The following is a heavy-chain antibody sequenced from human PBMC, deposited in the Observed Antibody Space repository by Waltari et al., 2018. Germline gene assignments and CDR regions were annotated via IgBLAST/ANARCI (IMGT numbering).Heavy chain of an antibody. J-gene: IGHJ4*02. CDR3: ARGGRPQSSWYLSY. CDR1: GGSISSSSYY. Sequence: QVQLQESGPGLVKPSQTLSLTCNVAGGSISSSSYYWSWIRRPAGKGLEWIGRTYTSGNINYNPSLKSRVTRSVDTSKNQFSLKLSSVTAADTAVYYCARGGRPQSSWYLSYWGQGTLVTVSS. D-gene: IGHD6-13*01. CDR2: TYTSGNI. V-gene: IGHV4-61*02.